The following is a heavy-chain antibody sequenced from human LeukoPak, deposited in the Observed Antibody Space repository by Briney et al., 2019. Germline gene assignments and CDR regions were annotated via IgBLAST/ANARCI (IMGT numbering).Heavy chain of an antibody. J-gene: IGHJ6*02. CDR3: TTSYYYYYGMDV. Sequence: PGGSLRLSCAASGFTFSNAWMSWVRQAPGKGLERVGRIKSKTDGGTTDYAAPVKGRFTISRDDSKNTLYLQMNSLKTGDTAVYYCTTSYYYYYGMDVWGQGTTVTVSS. CDR1: GFTFSNAW. V-gene: IGHV3-15*01. CDR2: IKSKTDGGTT.